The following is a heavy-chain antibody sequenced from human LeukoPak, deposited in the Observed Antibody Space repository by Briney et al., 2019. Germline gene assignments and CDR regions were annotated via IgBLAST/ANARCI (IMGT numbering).Heavy chain of an antibody. J-gene: IGHJ4*02. CDR3: ARGAGGYDFWSGYYNRSGFDY. D-gene: IGHD3-3*01. CDR1: GGSISSYY. Sequence: SETLSLTCTVSGGSISSYYWSWIRQPPGKGLEWIGYIYHSGSTYYNPSLKSRVTISVDRSKNQFSLKLSSVTAADTAVYYCARGAGGYDFWSGYYNRSGFDYWGQGTLVTVSS. CDR2: IYHSGST. V-gene: IGHV4-59*12.